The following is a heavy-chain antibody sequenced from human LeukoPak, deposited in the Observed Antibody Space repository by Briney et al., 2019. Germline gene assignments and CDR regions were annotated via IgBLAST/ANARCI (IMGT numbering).Heavy chain of an antibody. CDR2: IYPGDFDT. V-gene: IGHV5-51*01. CDR3: ARQSGYGSGSYHDGMDV. Sequence: GESLKISCKGSGYSFSGYWIGWVRQMPGKGLEWMGIIYPGDFDTRYSPSFQGQVTISADKSISTAYLQWSSLKASDTAMYYCARQSGYGSGSYHDGMDVWGQGTTVTVSS. CDR1: GYSFSGYW. J-gene: IGHJ6*02. D-gene: IGHD3-10*01.